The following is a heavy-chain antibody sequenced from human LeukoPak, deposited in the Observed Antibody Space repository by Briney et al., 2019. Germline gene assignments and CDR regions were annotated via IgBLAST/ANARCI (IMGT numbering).Heavy chain of an antibody. D-gene: IGHD3-3*01. V-gene: IGHV3-7*01. J-gene: IGHJ4*02. CDR3: AREGLRFLEWSSYYFDY. CDR1: GFTFSNYW. Sequence: GGSLRLSCAASGFTFSNYWMSWVRQGPGKGLEWVANIRQDGSEKYYVDSVKGRFSISRDDTKNSLYLQLNSLRAEDTAVYYCAREGLRFLEWSSYYFDYWGLGTLVTVSS. CDR2: IRQDGSEK.